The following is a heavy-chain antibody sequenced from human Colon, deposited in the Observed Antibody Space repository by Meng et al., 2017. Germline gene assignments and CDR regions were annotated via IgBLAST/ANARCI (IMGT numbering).Heavy chain of an antibody. CDR3: AKDPNGDYLGAFDF. CDR1: GFAFSNYA. J-gene: IGHJ3*01. CDR2: ITGSGGGT. D-gene: IGHD4-17*01. Sequence: GESLKISCVGSGFAFSNYAMIWIRQAPGKGLEWVSSITGSGGGTHYAESVKGRFSISRDNSRNRLFLQMNDLRDEDTAVYYCAKDPNGDYLGAFDFWGQETVVTVSS. V-gene: IGHV3-23*01.